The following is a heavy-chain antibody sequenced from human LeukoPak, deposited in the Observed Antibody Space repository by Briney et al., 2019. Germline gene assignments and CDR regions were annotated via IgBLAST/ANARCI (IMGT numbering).Heavy chain of an antibody. D-gene: IGHD2-15*01. Sequence: KPSETLSLTCAVYGGSFSGYHWSWFRQPPGKGLEWIGEINHSGSTNYNPSLKSRVTMSVDTSKNQFSLNLTSVTAADSAVYYCARARGRLLLIDYWGQGTLVTVSS. CDR1: GGSFSGYH. CDR2: INHSGST. CDR3: ARARGRLLLIDY. V-gene: IGHV4-34*01. J-gene: IGHJ4*02.